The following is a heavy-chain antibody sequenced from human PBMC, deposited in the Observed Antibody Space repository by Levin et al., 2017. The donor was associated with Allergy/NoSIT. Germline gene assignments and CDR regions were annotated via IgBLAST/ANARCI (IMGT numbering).Heavy chain of an antibody. V-gene: IGHV3-49*04. D-gene: IGHD3-16*02. Sequence: GESLKISCPGSGFTFGDYAMSWVRQAPGKGLEWVGFIRNKAHGGTTEYAASVKGRLTISRDDSKSIAYLQMNSLKTEDTAVYFCARGGPPNYDYNWGSYRDGYFDFWGQGTLVTVSS. CDR2: IRNKAHGGTT. J-gene: IGHJ4*02. CDR1: GFTFGDYA. CDR3: ARGGPPNYDYNWGSYRDGYFDF.